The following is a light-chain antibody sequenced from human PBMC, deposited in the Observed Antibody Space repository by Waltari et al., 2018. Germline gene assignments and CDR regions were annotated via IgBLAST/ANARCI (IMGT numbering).Light chain of an antibody. CDR1: SSDVGGYNY. Sequence: QSALTQPASVSESPGQSITISCTGTSSDVGGYNYVSWYQQHIGKAPKLMIYDVSKRPSEFSNRCSGSKSGNTASLTISGLQAEDEADYYCSSYTSSSTWVFGGGTKLTVL. CDR3: SSYTSSSTWV. V-gene: IGLV2-14*01. J-gene: IGLJ3*02. CDR2: DVS.